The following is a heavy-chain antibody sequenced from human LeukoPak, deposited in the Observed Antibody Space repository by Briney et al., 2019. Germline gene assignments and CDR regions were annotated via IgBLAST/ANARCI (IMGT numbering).Heavy chain of an antibody. D-gene: IGHD6-13*01. CDR2: ISYDGSDK. Sequence: PGRSLRLSCAASGFTFSTYGMHWVRQAPGRGLEWVAVISYDGSDKHYADSVKGRFTVSRDNSKNTLYLQMNSLRAEDMALYYCARDSGGAAAGIYYFDYWGQGTLVTVSS. CDR1: GFTFSTYG. J-gene: IGHJ4*02. V-gene: IGHV3-30*03. CDR3: ARDSGGAAAGIYYFDY.